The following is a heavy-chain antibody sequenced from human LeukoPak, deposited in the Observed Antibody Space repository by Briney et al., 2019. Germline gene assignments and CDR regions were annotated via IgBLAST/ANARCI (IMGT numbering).Heavy chain of an antibody. CDR2: IRSKAYGGTT. CDR1: GFTFGDYA. V-gene: IGHV3-49*04. Sequence: TGRSLRLSCTASGFTFGDYAMSWVRQAPGKGLEWVGLIRSKAYGGTTEYAASVKGRFTISRDDSKSIAYLQMNSLKTEDTAVYYCTRTMVRGVINDYWGQGTLVTVSS. J-gene: IGHJ4*02. D-gene: IGHD3-10*01. CDR3: TRTMVRGVINDY.